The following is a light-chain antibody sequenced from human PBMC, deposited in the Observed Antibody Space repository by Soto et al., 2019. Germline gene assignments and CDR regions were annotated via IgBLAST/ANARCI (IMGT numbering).Light chain of an antibody. CDR1: SSDVGGYNY. J-gene: IGLJ1*01. CDR3: SSYTSSSTSYV. CDR2: GVS. Sequence: ALTQPASVSGSPGQSITIYCTGTSSDVGGYNYVSWYQQHPGKAPKLMIYGVSNRPSGVSNRFSGSKSGNTASLTISGLQAEDEADYYCSSYTSSSTSYVFGTGTKVTVL. V-gene: IGLV2-14*01.